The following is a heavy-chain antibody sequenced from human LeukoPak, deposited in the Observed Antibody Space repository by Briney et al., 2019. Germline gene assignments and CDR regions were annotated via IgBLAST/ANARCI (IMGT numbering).Heavy chain of an antibody. CDR2: IFYSGST. V-gene: IGHV4-34*12. CDR3: ARVWMSGRSYAFDI. D-gene: IGHD3-10*01. CDR1: GGSFSGYY. J-gene: IGHJ3*02. Sequence: PSETLSLTCAVYGGSFSGYYWSWIRQPPGKALEWIGNIFYSGSTYYSPSLKSRVTISLDTSRNQFSLKLSSVTAADTAVYYCARVWMSGRSYAFDIWGQGTMVTVSS.